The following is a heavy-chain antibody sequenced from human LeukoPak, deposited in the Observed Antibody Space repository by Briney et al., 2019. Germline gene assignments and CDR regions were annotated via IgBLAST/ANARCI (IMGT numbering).Heavy chain of an antibody. Sequence: ASVKVSCKASGYTFTGYYMHWVRQAPGQGLEWMGWINPNSGGTNYAQKFHGRVTMTRDKSISTAYLQWSGLKASDTAMYYCARQGGSYYYNWFDPWGQGTLVTVSS. CDR2: INPNSGGT. J-gene: IGHJ5*02. D-gene: IGHD1-26*01. CDR1: GYTFTGYY. CDR3: ARQGGSYYYNWFDP. V-gene: IGHV1-2*02.